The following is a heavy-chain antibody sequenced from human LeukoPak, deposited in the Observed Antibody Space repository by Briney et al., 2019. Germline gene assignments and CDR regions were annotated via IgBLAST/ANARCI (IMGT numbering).Heavy chain of an antibody. D-gene: IGHD6-6*01. Sequence: HPGGSLRLSCAASGFTFSSYGMHWVRQAPGKGLEWVAVIWYDGSNKYYADSVKGRFTISRDNSKNTLYLQMNSLRAEDTAVYYCAKDSWEEYSSSNWFDPWGQGTLVTVSS. CDR3: AKDSWEEYSSSNWFDP. V-gene: IGHV3-33*06. J-gene: IGHJ5*02. CDR2: IWYDGSNK. CDR1: GFTFSSYG.